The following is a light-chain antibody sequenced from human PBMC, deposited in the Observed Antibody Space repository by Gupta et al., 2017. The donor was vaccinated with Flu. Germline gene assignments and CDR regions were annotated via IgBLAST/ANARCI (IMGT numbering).Light chain of an antibody. CDR3: QQRSILVT. CDR1: QDVNNY. Sequence: EIVLTQSPATLSLSPGERATLSCRASQDVNNYLAWYQQKRGQAPRLLIYDASNRAAGIPARFSGTGSGTDFTLTSSRREPEDFAVYYWQQRSILVTFGQGTRLEIK. J-gene: IGKJ5*01. CDR2: DAS. V-gene: IGKV3-11*01.